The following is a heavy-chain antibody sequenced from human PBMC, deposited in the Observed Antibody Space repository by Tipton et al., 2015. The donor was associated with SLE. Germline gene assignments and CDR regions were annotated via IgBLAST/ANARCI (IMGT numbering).Heavy chain of an antibody. CDR3: ARHSPNWFDP. Sequence: TLSLTCTVSGGSILSYYWSWIRQSPGKGLEWIGYISDSGSTHYNPSLKSRVAISVDTSKNHFSLILTSVSAADTAVYYCARHSPNWFDPWGQGMLVTVSS. V-gene: IGHV4-59*08. CDR1: GGSILSYY. J-gene: IGHJ5*02. CDR2: ISDSGST.